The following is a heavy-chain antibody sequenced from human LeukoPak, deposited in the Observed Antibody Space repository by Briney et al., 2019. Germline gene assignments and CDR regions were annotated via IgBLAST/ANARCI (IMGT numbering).Heavy chain of an antibody. CDR1: GGSISSYY. J-gene: IGHJ4*02. V-gene: IGHV4-59*01. Sequence: PSETLSLTCTVSGGSISSYYWSWIRQPPGKGLEGIGYIYYSGSTNYNPSLKSRVTISVDTSKNQFSLKLSSVTAADTAVYYCARTYYDILTGSGDYYFDYWGQGTLVTVSS. CDR2: IYYSGST. CDR3: ARTYYDILTGSGDYYFDY. D-gene: IGHD3-9*01.